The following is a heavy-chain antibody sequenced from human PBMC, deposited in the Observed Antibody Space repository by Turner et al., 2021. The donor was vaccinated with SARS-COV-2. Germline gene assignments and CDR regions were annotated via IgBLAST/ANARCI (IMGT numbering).Heavy chain of an antibody. CDR3: AREREEGYYDFWSGYYGWFDP. D-gene: IGHD3-3*01. CDR1: GFTFRDFA. Sequence: QVQLVESGGGVVQPGRSLRLSCAASGFTFRDFAMHWVRQAPGQGLGWVALISYDGSNQYYADSVNGRFTISRDDSKNTLYLQMNSLRAEDTAVYYCAREREEGYYDFWSGYYGWFDPWGQGTLVTVSS. J-gene: IGHJ5*02. V-gene: IGHV3-30-3*01. CDR2: ISYDGSNQ.